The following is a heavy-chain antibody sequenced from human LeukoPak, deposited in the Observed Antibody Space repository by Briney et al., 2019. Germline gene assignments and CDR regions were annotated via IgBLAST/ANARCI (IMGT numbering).Heavy chain of an antibody. CDR2: INYSVRT. J-gene: IGHJ4*02. Sequence: SETLSLTCTVSGVSINSSSYYWGWIRQPPGKGLEWIGTINYSVRTYSNPSLKSRVTISVDASKNQFSLRLSSVTAADTAIYYCVRTDVVVPAATTFDYWGQGTLVTVSS. D-gene: IGHD2-2*01. CDR3: VRTDVVVPAATTFDY. V-gene: IGHV4-39*07. CDR1: GVSINSSSYY.